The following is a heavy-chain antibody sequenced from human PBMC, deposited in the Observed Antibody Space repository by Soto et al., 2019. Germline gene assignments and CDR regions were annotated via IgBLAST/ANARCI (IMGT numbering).Heavy chain of an antibody. CDR2: ISGSGDST. V-gene: IGHV3-23*01. CDR3: AKDAQNMYYFDY. J-gene: IGHJ4*02. D-gene: IGHD2-8*01. CDR1: GFTFSSYA. Sequence: EVQLLESGGGLVQPGGSLRLSCAASGFTFSSYAMSWVRQAPGKGLEWVSSISGSGDSTYYADSVKGRCTISRDNSKNTLYLQMNILRAEDTAAYYCAKDAQNMYYFDYWGQGTLVTVSS.